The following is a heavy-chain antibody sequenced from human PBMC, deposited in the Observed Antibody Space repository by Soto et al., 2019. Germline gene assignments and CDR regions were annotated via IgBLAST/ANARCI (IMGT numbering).Heavy chain of an antibody. CDR3: ARRFCSSTTAPLDY. D-gene: IGHD2-2*01. J-gene: IGHJ4*02. CDR2: IYYSGST. CDR1: GGSISSSSYY. V-gene: IGHV4-39*01. Sequence: SETLSLTCTVSGGSISSSSYYWGWIRQPPGKGLEWIGSIYYSGSTYYNPSLKSRVTISVDTSKNQFSLKLSSVTAADTAVYYCARRFCSSTTAPLDYGGQGPLAPAS.